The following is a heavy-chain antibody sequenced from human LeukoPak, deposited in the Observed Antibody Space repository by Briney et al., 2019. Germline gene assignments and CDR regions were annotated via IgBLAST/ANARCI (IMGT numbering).Heavy chain of an antibody. V-gene: IGHV4-34*01. CDR2: INHSGST. Sequence: SETLSLTCAVYGGSFSGYYWSWIRQPPGKGLEWIGEINHSGSTNYNPSLKSRVTISVDTSKNQFSLKLSSVTAADTAVYYCHYSSSWGTFDYWGQGTLVTVSS. J-gene: IGHJ4*02. CDR3: HYSSSWGTFDY. D-gene: IGHD6-13*01. CDR1: GGSFSGYY.